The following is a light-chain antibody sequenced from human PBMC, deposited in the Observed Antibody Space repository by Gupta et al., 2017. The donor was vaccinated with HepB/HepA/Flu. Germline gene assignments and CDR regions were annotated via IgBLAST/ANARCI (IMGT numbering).Light chain of an antibody. CDR2: GAS. V-gene: IGKV4-1*01. CDR3: QQENTSPRA. J-gene: IGKJ1*01. CDR1: QSVLFSSNNRNY. Sequence: DFVMTQSPDSLAVSLGEWATINCKTSQSVLFSSNNRNYFAWYQQKPRQPPKLLIYGASTRGSGVPDRFSGSGSGTDFTLTISSLQAEDVAVYYCQQENTSPRAFGQGTKVEIK.